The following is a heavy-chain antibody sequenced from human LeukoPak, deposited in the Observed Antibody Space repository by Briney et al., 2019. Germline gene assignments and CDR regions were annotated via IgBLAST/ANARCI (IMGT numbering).Heavy chain of an antibody. D-gene: IGHD1-1*01. CDR1: GYTLTELS. CDR2: FDPEDGET. J-gene: IGHJ6*02. V-gene: IGHV1-24*01. CDR3: ATGLNCRPWYYYGMDV. Sequence: ASVKVSCKVSGYTLTELSMHWVRQAPGKGLEWMGGFDPEDGETIYAQKFQGRVTMTEDTSTDTAYMELSSLRSEDTAVYYCATGLNCRPWYYYGMDVWGQGTTVTVSS.